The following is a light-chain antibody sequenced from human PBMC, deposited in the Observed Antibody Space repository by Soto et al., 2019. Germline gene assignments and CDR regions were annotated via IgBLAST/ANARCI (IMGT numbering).Light chain of an antibody. Sequence: DIQMTQSPSFVSASVGDSVTITCRASQAVSTWLAWYQQKPGGAPRLLIYAASTLQSGVPSRFSGSGSGTDFTLTIRSLQPEYFATYYCQQSNSFPRTFGGGTKVDIK. CDR1: QAVSTW. V-gene: IGKV1-12*01. J-gene: IGKJ4*02. CDR3: QQSNSFPRT. CDR2: AAS.